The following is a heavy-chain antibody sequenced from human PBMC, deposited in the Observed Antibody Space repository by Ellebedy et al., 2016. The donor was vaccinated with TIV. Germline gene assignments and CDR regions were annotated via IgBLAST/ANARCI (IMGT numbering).Heavy chain of an antibody. J-gene: IGHJ6*03. CDR1: GYTFTGYY. CDR2: INPNSGGT. CDR3: ALVVDCSSTSCYHYYYYYMDV. V-gene: IGHV1-2*02. Sequence: ASVKVSCXASGYTFTGYYMHWVRQAPGQGLEWMGWINPNSGGTNYAQKFQGRVTMTRDTSISTAYMELSRLRSDDTAVYYCALVVDCSSTSCYHYYYYYMDVWGKGTTVTVSS. D-gene: IGHD2-2*01.